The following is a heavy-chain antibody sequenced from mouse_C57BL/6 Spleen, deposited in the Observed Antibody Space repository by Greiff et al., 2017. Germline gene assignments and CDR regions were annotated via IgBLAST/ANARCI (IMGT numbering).Heavy chain of an antibody. Sequence: QVQLKQPGAELVMPGASVKLSCKASGYTFTSYWMHWVKQRPGQGLEWIGEIDPSDSYTNYNQKFKGKSTLTVDKSSSTAYMQLSSLTSEDSAVYYCARSVTTEAMDYWGQGTSVTVSS. D-gene: IGHD2-1*01. CDR2: IDPSDSYT. CDR3: ARSVTTEAMDY. V-gene: IGHV1-69*01. CDR1: GYTFTSYW. J-gene: IGHJ4*01.